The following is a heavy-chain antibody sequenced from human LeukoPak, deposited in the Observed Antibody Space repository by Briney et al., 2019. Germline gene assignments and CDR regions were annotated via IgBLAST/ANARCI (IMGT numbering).Heavy chain of an antibody. CDR3: ARGLRGHYYGSPHDP. CDR1: GFTFSDYY. V-gene: IGHV3-11*01. CDR2: ISFRASTI. J-gene: IGHJ5*02. Sequence: GGSLRLSCAASGFTFSDYYMSWIRQAPGKGLEWVSYISFRASTIYYADSVKGRFTISRDNARNSVYLQMNSLRAEDTAVYYCARGLRGHYYGSPHDPWGQGTLVTVSS. D-gene: IGHD3-10*01.